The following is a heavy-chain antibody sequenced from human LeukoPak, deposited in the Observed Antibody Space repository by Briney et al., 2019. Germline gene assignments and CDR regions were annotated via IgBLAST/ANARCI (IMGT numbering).Heavy chain of an antibody. D-gene: IGHD5/OR15-5a*01. J-gene: IGHJ4*02. CDR1: GDSISSFY. Sequence: ETLSLTRTVSGDSISSFYWSWIRQPPGKGLEWIGSIYYSGSTYYNPSLKSRVTISVDTSKNQFSLKLSSVTAADTAVYYCARAALRSRTFDYWGQGTLVTVSS. V-gene: IGHV4-39*07. CDR2: IYYSGST. CDR3: ARAALRSRTFDY.